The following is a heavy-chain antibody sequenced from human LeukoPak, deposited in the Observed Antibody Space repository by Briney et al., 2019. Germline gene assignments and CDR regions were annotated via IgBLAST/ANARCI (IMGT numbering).Heavy chain of an antibody. CDR2: IIPIFGTA. CDR3: ARSGTYSSSPSIFDY. D-gene: IGHD6-13*01. V-gene: IGHV1-69*13. CDR1: GGTFSSYA. J-gene: IGHJ4*02. Sequence: SVKVSCKASGGTFSSYAISWVRQAPGQGLEWMGGIIPIFGTANYAQKFQGRVTITADESTSTAYMELSSLISEDTAVYYCARSGTYSSSPSIFDYWGQGTLVTVSS.